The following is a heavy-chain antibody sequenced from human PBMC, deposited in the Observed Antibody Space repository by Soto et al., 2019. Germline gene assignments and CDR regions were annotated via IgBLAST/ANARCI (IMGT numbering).Heavy chain of an antibody. Sequence: GGSLRLSCAASGFTFSSYGMHWVRQAPGKGQEWVAVIWYDGSNKYYADSVKGRFTISRDNSKNTLYLQMNSLRAEDTAVYYSAGDHGTTLFNWGQGTLVTVSS. V-gene: IGHV3-33*01. CDR2: IWYDGSNK. CDR1: GFTFSSYG. D-gene: IGHD1-7*01. CDR3: AGDHGTTLFN. J-gene: IGHJ4*02.